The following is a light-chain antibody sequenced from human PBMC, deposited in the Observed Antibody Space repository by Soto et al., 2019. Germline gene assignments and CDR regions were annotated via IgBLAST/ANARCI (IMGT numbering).Light chain of an antibody. V-gene: IGKV1-5*03. CDR2: KAS. CDR1: QTISSW. J-gene: IGKJ1*01. CDR3: QHYNSYPEA. Sequence: DIQMTQSPSTLSGSVGDRATITCRASQTISSWLAWYQQKPGKAPKLLIYKASTLKTGVPSRFSGSGSGTEFTLTISSLQPDDLATYYCQHYNSYPEAFGQGTKVELK.